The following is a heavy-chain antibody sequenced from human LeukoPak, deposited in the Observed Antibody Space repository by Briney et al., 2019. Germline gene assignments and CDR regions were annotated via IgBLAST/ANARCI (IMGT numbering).Heavy chain of an antibody. Sequence: GGSLRLSCAASGFTFSSYWMSWVRQAPGKGLEWVANIKQDGSEKYYVDSVKGRFTISRDNAKNSLYLQMNSLRAEDTAVYYCARGPNYYDSSGYSPWGQGTLVTASS. CDR2: IKQDGSEK. D-gene: IGHD3-22*01. J-gene: IGHJ5*02. CDR3: ARGPNYYDSSGYSP. CDR1: GFTFSSYW. V-gene: IGHV3-7*01.